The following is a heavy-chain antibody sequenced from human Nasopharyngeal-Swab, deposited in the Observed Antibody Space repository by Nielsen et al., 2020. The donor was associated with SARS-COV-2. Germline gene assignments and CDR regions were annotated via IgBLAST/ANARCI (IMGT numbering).Heavy chain of an antibody. CDR3: TTPLWDFWRGYPDY. D-gene: IGHD3-3*01. J-gene: IGHJ4*02. Sequence: GGSLRLSCAASGFTFSNAWMSWVRQAPGKGLEWVGRIKSKTDGGTTDYAAPVKGRFTISRDDSKNTLYLQMNSLKTEDTAVYYCTTPLWDFWRGYPDYWGQGTLVTVSS. V-gene: IGHV3-15*01. CDR1: GFTFSNAW. CDR2: IKSKTDGGTT.